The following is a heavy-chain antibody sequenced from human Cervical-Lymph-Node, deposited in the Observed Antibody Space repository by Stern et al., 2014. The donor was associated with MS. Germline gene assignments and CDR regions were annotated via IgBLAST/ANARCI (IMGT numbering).Heavy chain of an antibody. J-gene: IGHJ5*02. V-gene: IGHV4-59*01. CDR1: GGSISSYY. D-gene: IGHD1-26*01. CDR2: IYYSGST. CDR3: ARDRVGAIGNWFDP. Sequence: VQLVESGPGLVKPSETLSLTCTVSGGSISSYYWSWIRQPPGKGLEWIGYIYYSGSTNYTPSLKSRVTISVDTSKNQFSLKLSSVTAADTAVYYCARDRVGAIGNWFDPWGQGTLVTVSS.